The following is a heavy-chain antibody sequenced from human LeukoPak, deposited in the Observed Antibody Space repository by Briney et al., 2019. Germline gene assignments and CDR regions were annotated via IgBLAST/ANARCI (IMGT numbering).Heavy chain of an antibody. Sequence: GGSLRLSCAASGFTFSSYAMSWVRQAPGKGLEWVSAINGSGGSTYYADSVKGRFTISRDNSKNTLYLQMNSLRAEDTAVYYCAAYFDWLLPTFGAFDIWGQGTMVTVSS. CDR2: INGSGGST. CDR1: GFTFSSYA. CDR3: AAYFDWLLPTFGAFDI. V-gene: IGHV3-23*01. J-gene: IGHJ3*02. D-gene: IGHD3-9*01.